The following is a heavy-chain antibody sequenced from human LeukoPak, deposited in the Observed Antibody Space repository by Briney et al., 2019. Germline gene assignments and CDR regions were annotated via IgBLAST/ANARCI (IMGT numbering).Heavy chain of an antibody. J-gene: IGHJ4*02. CDR1: GFTFSNDW. CDR2: IKQDGSEK. V-gene: IGHV3-7*01. CDR3: AREFMLAY. Sequence: SGGSLRLSCAGSGFTFSNDWMSWVRQAPGKGLEWVAIIKQDGSEKYYGDSVKGRFTISRDNAKNSLYLQMNSLRAEDTAVYYCAREFMLAYWGQGTLVTVSS. D-gene: IGHD3-10*02.